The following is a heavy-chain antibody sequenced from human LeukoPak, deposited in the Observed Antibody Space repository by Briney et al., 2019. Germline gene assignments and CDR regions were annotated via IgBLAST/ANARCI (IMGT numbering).Heavy chain of an antibody. D-gene: IGHD1-1*01. CDR3: ASLTPYKRNDWGSNI. CDR2: IYTGGTT. CDR1: GFTGSSNY. J-gene: IGHJ3*02. Sequence: GVSLRLSSAASGFTGSSNYMTWLRQAPGKGLEWFSFIYTGGTTYYPDSVKGRFTISRDNSKNTLYLQMSSLRVEDTAVYSCASLTPYKRNDWGSNIWGQGTVVTVSS. V-gene: IGHV3-53*01.